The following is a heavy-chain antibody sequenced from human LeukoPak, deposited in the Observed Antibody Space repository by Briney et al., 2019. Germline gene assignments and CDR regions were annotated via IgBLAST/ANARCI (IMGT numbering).Heavy chain of an antibody. Sequence: GGSLRLSCAASGFTFSSYTMRWVRQAPGKGLEWVSSISGSGGSTYYSDSAKGRFTSSRDNSKNTLYLQMNSLRVEDTAVYYCATSSTWQTMNFDYWGQGTLVTVSS. D-gene: IGHD6-13*01. V-gene: IGHV3-23*01. CDR3: ATSSTWQTMNFDY. CDR2: ISGSGGST. CDR1: GFTFSSYT. J-gene: IGHJ4*02.